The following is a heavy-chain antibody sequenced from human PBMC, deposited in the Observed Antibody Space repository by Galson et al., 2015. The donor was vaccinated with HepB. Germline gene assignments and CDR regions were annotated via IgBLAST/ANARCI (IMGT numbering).Heavy chain of an antibody. J-gene: IGHJ4*02. D-gene: IGHD6-19*01. CDR3: AKLDSSGSS. V-gene: IGHV3-33*06. CDR1: GFIFRNYG. Sequence: SLRLSCAASGFIFRNYGMHWVRQAPGKGPEWVAVIWYDGRDQKYADSVKGRFTISRDNFRNTLYLQMSSLRVEDTALYYCAKLDSSGSSWGQGTLVTVSS. CDR2: IWYDGRDQ.